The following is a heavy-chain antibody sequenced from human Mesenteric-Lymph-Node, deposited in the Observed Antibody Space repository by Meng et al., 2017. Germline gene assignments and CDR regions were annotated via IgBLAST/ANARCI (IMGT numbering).Heavy chain of an antibody. CDR1: GGTFSSYT. CDR3: AKEMRGYDSSGYFC. V-gene: IGHV1-69*02. Sequence: SVKVSCKASGGTFSSYTISWVRQAPGRGLEWMGRIIPILGIANYAQKFQGRVTITADKSTSTAYMELSSLRSEDTAVYYCAKEMRGYDSSGYFCWGQGTLVTGSS. CDR2: IIPILGIA. D-gene: IGHD3-22*01. J-gene: IGHJ4*02.